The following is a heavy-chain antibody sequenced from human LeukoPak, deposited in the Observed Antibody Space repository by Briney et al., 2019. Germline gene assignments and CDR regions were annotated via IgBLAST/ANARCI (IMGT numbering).Heavy chain of an antibody. CDR3: ARGSGYSYGYPFDY. V-gene: IGHV4-39*07. CDR2: IYTSGST. D-gene: IGHD5-18*01. Sequence: SETLSLTCTVSGGSISSSTYYWGWIRQLPGNGLEWIGRIYTSGSTNYNPSLKSRVTMSVDTSKNQFSLKLTSVSAADTAVYYCARGSGYSYGYPFDYWGQGTLVTVSS. J-gene: IGHJ4*02. CDR1: GGSISSSTYY.